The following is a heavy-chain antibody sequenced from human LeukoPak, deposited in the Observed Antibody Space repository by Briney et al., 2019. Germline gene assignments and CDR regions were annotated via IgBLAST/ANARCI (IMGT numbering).Heavy chain of an antibody. D-gene: IGHD6-19*01. CDR1: GGTFTSYA. CDR2: IIPIFGIA. J-gene: IGHJ4*02. V-gene: IGHV1-69*04. CDR3: ARVGIAVASYLFDY. Sequence: ASVKVSCKASGGTFTSYAISWVRQAPGQGLEWMGSIIPIFGIANSAQKFQGRVTITADKSTSTAYMELSSLRSEDTAVYYCARVGIAVASYLFDYWGQGTLVTVSS.